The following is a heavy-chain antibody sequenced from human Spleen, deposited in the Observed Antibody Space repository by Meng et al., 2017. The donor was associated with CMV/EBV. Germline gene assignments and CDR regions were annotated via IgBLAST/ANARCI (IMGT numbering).Heavy chain of an antibody. D-gene: IGHD2-15*01. CDR2: ISSTSITK. V-gene: IGHV3-48*04. CDR3: TTDTLGYCSGGSCPDY. J-gene: IGHJ4*02. Sequence: GESLKISCEVSGLTFSTSSMNWVRQAPGKGLEWVSYISSTSITKYYADSVKGRFTVSGDNAKNSLYLQMNSLRAEDTAVYYCTTDTLGYCSGGSCPDYWGQGTLVTVSS. CDR1: GLTFSTSS.